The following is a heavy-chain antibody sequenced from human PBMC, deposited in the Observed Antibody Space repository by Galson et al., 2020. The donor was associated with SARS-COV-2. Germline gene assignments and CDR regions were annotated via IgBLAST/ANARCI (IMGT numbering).Heavy chain of an antibody. V-gene: IGHV3-30*04. CDR1: GFTFSSYA. CDR2: ISYDGSNK. Sequence: GGSLRLSCAASGFTFSSYAMHWVRQAPGKGLEWVAVISYDGSNKYYADSVKGRFTISRDNSKNTLYLQMNSLRAEDTAVYYCASTRGQYQLLSFGMDVCGQGTTVTSP. J-gene: IGHJ6*02. CDR3: ASTRGQYQLLSFGMDV. D-gene: IGHD2-2*01.